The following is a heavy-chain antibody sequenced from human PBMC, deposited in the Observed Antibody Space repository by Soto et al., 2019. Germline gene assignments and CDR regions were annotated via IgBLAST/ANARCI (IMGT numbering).Heavy chain of an antibody. CDR3: ARMVRGVIMTDLISYFDY. CDR1: GGSISSGGYY. Sequence: QVQLQESGPGLVKPSQTLSLTCTVSGGSISSGGYYWSWIRQHPGKGLEWIGYIYYSGSTYYTPSLRSRVTSPVDTSKTQFSLKLSSVTAADTAVYYCARMVRGVIMTDLISYFDYWGQGTLVTVSS. CDR2: IYYSGST. D-gene: IGHD3-10*01. V-gene: IGHV4-31*03. J-gene: IGHJ4*02.